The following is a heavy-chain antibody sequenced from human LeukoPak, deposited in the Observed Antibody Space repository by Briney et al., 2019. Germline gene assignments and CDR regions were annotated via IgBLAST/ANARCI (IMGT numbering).Heavy chain of an antibody. Sequence: GGSLRLSCAASGFTFDDYAMHWVRQAPGKGLEWVSGISWNGGSIGYADSVKGRFTISRDNAKNSLYLQMNSLRAEDTALYYCARGSIAATYYFDYWGQGTLVTVSS. CDR1: GFTFDDYA. V-gene: IGHV3-9*01. CDR3: ARGSIAATYYFDY. D-gene: IGHD6-6*01. J-gene: IGHJ4*02. CDR2: ISWNGGSI.